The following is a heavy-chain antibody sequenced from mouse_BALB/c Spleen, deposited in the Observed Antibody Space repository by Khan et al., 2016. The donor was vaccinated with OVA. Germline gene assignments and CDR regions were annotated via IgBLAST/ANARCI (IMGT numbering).Heavy chain of an antibody. CDR2: INTYTGEP. CDR3: ARPPYFSYVLDN. J-gene: IGHJ4*01. D-gene: IGHD2-10*01. CDR1: GHTFTKFG. Sequence: QIQLVQSGPEVKKPGETVKISCKASGHTFTKFGMNWVKQAPGKGLKWMGWINTYTGEPTYADDFNGLFAFSLETSASTAYLMNNNLKNEDTASYFGARPPYFSYVLDNWGQGTSVTVSS. V-gene: IGHV9-3-1*01.